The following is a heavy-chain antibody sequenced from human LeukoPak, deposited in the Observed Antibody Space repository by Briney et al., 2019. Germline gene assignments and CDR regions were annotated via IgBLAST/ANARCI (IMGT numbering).Heavy chain of an antibody. Sequence: ASVKVSCKASGYTFTGYYMHWVRQAPGQGLEWMGWINPNSGGTNYAQKFQGWVTMTRDTSISTAYMELSRLRSDDTAVYYCARLHSYCSSTSCYREPYYYYYMDVWGKGTTVTVSS. D-gene: IGHD2-2*02. CDR1: GYTFTGYY. V-gene: IGHV1-2*04. J-gene: IGHJ6*03. CDR2: INPNSGGT. CDR3: ARLHSYCSSTSCYREPYYYYYMDV.